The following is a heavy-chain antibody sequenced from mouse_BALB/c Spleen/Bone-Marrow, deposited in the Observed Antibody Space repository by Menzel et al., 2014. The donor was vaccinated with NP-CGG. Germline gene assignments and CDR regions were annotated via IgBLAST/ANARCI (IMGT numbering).Heavy chain of an antibody. V-gene: IGHV1S126*01. CDR1: GYSFTSYW. D-gene: IGHD1-1*01. J-gene: IGHJ3*01. Sequence: VQGEESGPQLVRPGASVKISCKASGYSFTSYWMPWVQQRPGQGLEWIGMIDPSDSETRLHQKFMDKATLTVDKSSSTASMHLRSPTSEDSAVYYCARGGSCPSWFGFWGEGTLVTVSA. CDR3: ARGGSCPSWFGF. CDR2: IDPSDSET.